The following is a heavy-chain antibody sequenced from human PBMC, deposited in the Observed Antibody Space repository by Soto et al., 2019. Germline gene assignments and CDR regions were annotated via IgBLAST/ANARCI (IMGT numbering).Heavy chain of an antibody. D-gene: IGHD6-13*01. CDR2: VSGSGGST. J-gene: IGHJ4*02. V-gene: IGHV3-23*01. CDR3: ARRGPGTYFDY. CDR1: GFTFSSYA. Sequence: EAQLLESGGGLVQPGGSLRLSCAASGFTFSSYAMRWVRQAPGKGLEWVSAVSGSGGSTYYADSVKGRFTISRDNSKNTLYLQMNSLRAEDTAVYYCARRGPGTYFDYWGQGTLVTVSS.